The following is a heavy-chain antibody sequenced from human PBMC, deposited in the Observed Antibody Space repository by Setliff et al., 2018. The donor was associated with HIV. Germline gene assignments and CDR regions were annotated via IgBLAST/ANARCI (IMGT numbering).Heavy chain of an antibody. Sequence: GGSLRLSCVASGFSINDHDMNWVRQAPGKGLEWVSHISASGQTLYYADSVRGRITVSRDNAQNSVYLQMTSLRAEDTAVYFCAYYSLGGWGSLSYFDSWGQGTLVTVSS. CDR3: AYYSLGGWGSLSYFDS. CDR2: ISASGQTL. J-gene: IGHJ4*02. CDR1: GFSINDHD. D-gene: IGHD3-16*01. V-gene: IGHV3-11*04.